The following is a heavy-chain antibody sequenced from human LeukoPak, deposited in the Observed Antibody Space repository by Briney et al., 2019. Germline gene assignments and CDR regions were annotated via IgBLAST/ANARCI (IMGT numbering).Heavy chain of an antibody. V-gene: IGHV4-34*01. Sequence: SETLSLTCAVYGGSFSGYYWSWIRQPPAKGLEWIGEINHSESTNYNPSLKSRVTISVDTSKNQFSLRLTSVTAADTAVYYCARLCQVTTCAKFEHWGQGILVTVTS. CDR2: INHSEST. J-gene: IGHJ4*02. D-gene: IGHD4-17*01. CDR3: ARLCQVTTCAKFEH. CDR1: GGSFSGYY.